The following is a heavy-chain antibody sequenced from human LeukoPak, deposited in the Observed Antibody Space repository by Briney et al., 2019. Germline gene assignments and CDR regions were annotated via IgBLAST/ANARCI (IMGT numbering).Heavy chain of an antibody. J-gene: IGHJ3*02. CDR1: GDSVSSSTAS. CDR3: AGGVPTPAFEI. CDR2: TYYRSKWYY. V-gene: IGHV6-1*01. Sequence: SQTLSLTCAISGDSVSSSTASWTWIRQSPSRGLEWLGRTYYRSKWYYDYAVSVKSRIIINPDTSKNQFSLQLNSVTPEDTAVYYCAGGVPTPAFEIWGQGTMVTASS.